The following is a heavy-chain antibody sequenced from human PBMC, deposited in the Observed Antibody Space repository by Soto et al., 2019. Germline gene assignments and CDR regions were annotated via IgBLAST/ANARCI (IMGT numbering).Heavy chain of an antibody. V-gene: IGHV3-30-3*01. J-gene: IGHJ5*02. CDR3: ARDSGGSTFNWFDP. D-gene: IGHD3-10*01. CDR2: ISYDGSSK. Sequence: QVQLVESGEGVVQPGRSLRLSCAASGFTFSNYAMHWVRQAPGKGLEWVAIISYDGSSKYYADSVKGRFTISRDNSKNTLYLQMNSLRTEDTAVYYCARDSGGSTFNWFDPWGQGTLVTVSS. CDR1: GFTFSNYA.